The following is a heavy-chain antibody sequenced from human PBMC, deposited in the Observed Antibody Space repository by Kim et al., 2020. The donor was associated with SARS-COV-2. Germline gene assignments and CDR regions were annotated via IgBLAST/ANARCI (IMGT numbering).Heavy chain of an antibody. V-gene: IGHV3-21*04. Sequence: GGSLRLSCGASGFTFSTYTLNWVRQAPGKGLEWVSSISSSSSYIYYADSVRGRFTISRDNAKNSLYLQLNSLRAEDTAIYYCAREDAVTGDVDYWGQGTLVTVSS. J-gene: IGHJ4*02. D-gene: IGHD3-10*01. CDR1: GFTFSTYT. CDR3: AREDAVTGDVDY. CDR2: ISSSSSYI.